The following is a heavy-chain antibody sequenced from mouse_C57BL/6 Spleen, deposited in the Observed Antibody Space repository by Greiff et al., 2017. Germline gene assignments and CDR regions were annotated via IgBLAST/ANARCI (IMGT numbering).Heavy chain of an antibody. Sequence: QVKLQQPGAELVKPGASVKLSCKASGYTFTSYWMHWVKQRPGQGLEWIGMIHPNSGSTNYNEKFKSKATLPVDKSSSTAYMQLISLTSRVSAVYYCSSITTVVSTYHVAVWGTGTTVTVSS. V-gene: IGHV1-64*01. D-gene: IGHD1-1*01. CDR1: GYTFTSYW. CDR2: IHPNSGST. CDR3: SSITTVVSTYHVAV. J-gene: IGHJ1*03.